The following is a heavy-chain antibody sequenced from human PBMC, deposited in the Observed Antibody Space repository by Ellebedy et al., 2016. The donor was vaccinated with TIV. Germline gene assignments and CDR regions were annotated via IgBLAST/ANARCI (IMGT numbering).Heavy chain of an antibody. Sequence: GESLKISXAASGFTFSSHSMVWVRQAPGKGLEWLSSISSSGTSMYYAESVKGRFTISRDNAKKSLYLQMNSLRAEDTAVYFCARDWRGILSGITSCCSFDYWGQGTLVTVSS. J-gene: IGHJ4*02. CDR1: GFTFSSHS. D-gene: IGHD2-2*01. V-gene: IGHV3-21*01. CDR3: ARDWRGILSGITSCCSFDY. CDR2: ISSSGTSM.